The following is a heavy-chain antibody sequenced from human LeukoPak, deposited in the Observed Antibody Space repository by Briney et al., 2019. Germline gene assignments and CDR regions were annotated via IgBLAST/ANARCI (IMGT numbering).Heavy chain of an antibody. D-gene: IGHD2-8*01. J-gene: IGHJ3*02. CDR2: INSDGSST. Sequence: GGSLRLSCAASGFTFSSYWMHWVRQAPGKGLVWVSRINSDGSSTSYADSVKGRFTISRDNAKNTLYLQMNSLRAEDTAVFYCAKDSVERNGVFDAFDIWGQGTMATVAS. V-gene: IGHV3-74*01. CDR3: AKDSVERNGVFDAFDI. CDR1: GFTFSSYW.